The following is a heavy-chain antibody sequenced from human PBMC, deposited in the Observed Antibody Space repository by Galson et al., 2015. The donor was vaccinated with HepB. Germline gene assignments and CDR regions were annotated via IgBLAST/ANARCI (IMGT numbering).Heavy chain of an antibody. CDR2: IYPGDSDT. J-gene: IGHJ4*02. Sequence: QSGAEVTKPGESLKISCKGSGYSFTSYWIGWVRQMPGKGLEWMGIIYPGDSDTRYSPSFQGQVTISADKSISTAYLQWSSLKASDTAMYYCARVGYYYDSSGYPFDYWGQGTLVTVSS. V-gene: IGHV5-51*01. CDR1: GYSFTSYW. CDR3: ARVGYYYDSSGYPFDY. D-gene: IGHD3-22*01.